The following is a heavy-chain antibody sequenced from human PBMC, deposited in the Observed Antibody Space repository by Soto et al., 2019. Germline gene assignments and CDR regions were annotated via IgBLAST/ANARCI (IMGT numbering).Heavy chain of an antibody. CDR2: ISSSSSTI. J-gene: IGHJ3*02. V-gene: IGHV3-48*02. D-gene: IGHD3-3*01. Sequence: GGSLRLSCAASGFTFSSYSMNWVRQAPGKGLEWVSYISSSSSTIYYADSVKGRFTISRDNAKNSLYLQMNSLRDEDTAVYYCAREGRITIFGVGHDAFDIWGQGTMVTVSS. CDR1: GFTFSSYS. CDR3: AREGRITIFGVGHDAFDI.